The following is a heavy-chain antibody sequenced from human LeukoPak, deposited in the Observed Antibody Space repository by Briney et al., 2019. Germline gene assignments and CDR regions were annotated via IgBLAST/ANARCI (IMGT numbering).Heavy chain of an antibody. CDR2: INHYGST. D-gene: IGHD7-27*01. V-gene: IGHV4-34*01. CDR1: GGSFSGYY. Sequence: PSETLSLTCAVYGGSFSGYYWSWIRQPPGKGLEWIGEINHYGSTNYNPSLKSRVTISVDTSKNQFSLKLSSVTAADTAVYYCARGWGLNWFDPWGQGTLVTVSS. J-gene: IGHJ5*02. CDR3: ARGWGLNWFDP.